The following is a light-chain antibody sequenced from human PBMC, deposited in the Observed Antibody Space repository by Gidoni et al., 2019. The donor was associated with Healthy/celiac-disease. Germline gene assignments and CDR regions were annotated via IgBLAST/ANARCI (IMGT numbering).Light chain of an antibody. CDR2: GAS. J-gene: IGKJ4*01. V-gene: IGKV3-15*01. CDR1: QSVSSN. Sequence: PGERATLSCRASQSVSSNLAWYQQKPGQAPRLLIYGASTRATGIPARFSGSVSGTEFTLTISSLPSEDFAFYFCQQYNNWPPLTFGGGTKGEIK. CDR3: QQYNNWPPLT.